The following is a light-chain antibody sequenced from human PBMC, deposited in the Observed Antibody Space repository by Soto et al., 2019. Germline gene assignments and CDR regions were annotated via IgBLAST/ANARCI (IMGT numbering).Light chain of an antibody. Sequence: EIVLTQSPATLSLSPGERATLSCGASQSVTSNYLAWYQQKPGLAPRLLIYDASSRATGIPDRFSGSGSGTYFTLTINRLEPEDFAIYYCEEYGNAPLPFGGGTKVEIK. V-gene: IGKV3D-20*01. CDR1: QSVTSNY. CDR2: DAS. CDR3: EEYGNAPLP. J-gene: IGKJ4*01.